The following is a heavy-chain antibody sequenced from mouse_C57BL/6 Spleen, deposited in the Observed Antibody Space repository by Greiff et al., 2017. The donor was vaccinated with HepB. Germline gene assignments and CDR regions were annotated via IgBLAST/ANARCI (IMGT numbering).Heavy chain of an antibody. Sequence: EVKLMESGGGLVKPGGSLKLSCAASGFTFSSYAMSWVRQTPEKRLEWVATISDGGSYTYYPDNVKGRFTISRDNAKNNLYLQMSHLKSEDTAMYYCARDRPNAMDYWGQGTSVTVSS. CDR1: GFTFSSYA. CDR2: ISDGGSYT. J-gene: IGHJ4*01. V-gene: IGHV5-4*01. CDR3: ARDRPNAMDY.